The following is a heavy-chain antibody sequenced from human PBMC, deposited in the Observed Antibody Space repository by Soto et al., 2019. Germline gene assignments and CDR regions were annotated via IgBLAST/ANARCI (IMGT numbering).Heavy chain of an antibody. CDR2: INPNSGGT. CDR1: GYTFTGYY. V-gene: IGHV1-2*02. D-gene: IGHD2-15*01. CDR3: ARTSIDCSGGSCDHYFDY. Sequence: ASVKVSCKASGYTFTGYYMHWVRQAPGQGLEWMGWINPNSGGTNYAQKFQGRVTMTRDTSISTAYMELSRLRSDDTAVYYCARTSIDCSGGSCDHYFDYWGQGTMVTVYS. J-gene: IGHJ4*02.